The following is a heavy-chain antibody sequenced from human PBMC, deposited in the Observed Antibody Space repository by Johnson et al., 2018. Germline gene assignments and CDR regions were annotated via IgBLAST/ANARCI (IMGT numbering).Heavy chain of an antibody. V-gene: IGHV4-59*01. J-gene: IGHJ1*01. CDR3: ARVIRSWVGAEYFQD. Sequence: QVQLQESGPGLVKPSETLSLTCTVSGGSLSSYYWSWIRQPPGKGLEYIGYVYYSGTTNYNPPLKSRVTISIATSKNQFSPKMSSVTAADTAVYYFARVIRSWVGAEYFQDWGQGTLVTVSS. CDR2: VYYSGTT. D-gene: IGHD1-26*01. CDR1: GGSLSSYY.